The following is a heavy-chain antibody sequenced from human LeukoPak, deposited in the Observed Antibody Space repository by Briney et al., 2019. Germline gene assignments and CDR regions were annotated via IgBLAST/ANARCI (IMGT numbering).Heavy chain of an antibody. CDR2: IRYDGRSE. CDR1: GFTFSSYG. J-gene: IGHJ4*02. D-gene: IGHD3-3*01. V-gene: IGHV3-30*02. Sequence: PGGSLRLSCAASGFTFSSYGMHWVRQAPGKGLEGVAFIRYDGRSEYYADSVKGRFTISRDNSKNTLYLQINRLRAEDTAMYYCARDLSTTFGVVSPGGDYWGQGTLVTVSS. CDR3: ARDLSTTFGVVSPGGDY.